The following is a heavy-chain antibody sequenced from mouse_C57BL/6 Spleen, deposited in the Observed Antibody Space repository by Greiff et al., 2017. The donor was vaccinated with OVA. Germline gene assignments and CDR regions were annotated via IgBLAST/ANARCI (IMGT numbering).Heavy chain of an antibody. Sequence: EVKLMESGGGLVKPGGSLKLSCAASGFTFSSYAMSWVRQTPEKRLEWVATISDGGSYTYYPDNVKGRFTISRDNAKNNLYLQMSHLKSEDTAMYYCARALRYYYGRYFDYWGQGTTLTVSS. CDR3: ARALRYYYGRYFDY. CDR1: GFTFSSYA. J-gene: IGHJ2*01. CDR2: ISDGGSYT. D-gene: IGHD1-1*01. V-gene: IGHV5-4*03.